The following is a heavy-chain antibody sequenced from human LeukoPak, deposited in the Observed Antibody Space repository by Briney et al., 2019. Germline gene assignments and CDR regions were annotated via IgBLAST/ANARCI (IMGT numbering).Heavy chain of an antibody. CDR3: ANIAMAGTWTEPDFDY. CDR1: GFTFSSYA. CDR2: ISYDGSNK. Sequence: GSLRLSCAASGFTFSSYAMHWVRQAPGKGLEWVAVISYDGSNKYYADSVKGRFTISRDNSKKMLYLQMNSLTTEDTAVYFCANIAMAGTWTEPDFDYWGQGTLVTVSS. V-gene: IGHV3-30-3*01. J-gene: IGHJ4*02. D-gene: IGHD6-19*01.